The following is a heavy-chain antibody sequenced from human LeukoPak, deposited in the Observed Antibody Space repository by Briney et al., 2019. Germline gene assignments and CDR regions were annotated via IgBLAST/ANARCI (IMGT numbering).Heavy chain of an antibody. CDR1: GGSISSGGYY. CDR3: ARGGGYSYGPNYYYYYGMDV. J-gene: IGHJ6*02. CDR2: IYYSGST. D-gene: IGHD5-18*01. Sequence: PSETLSLTCTVSGGSISSGGYYWSWIRQHPGKGLEWIGYIYYSGSTYYNPSLKSRVTISVDTSKNQFSLKLSSVTAADTAVYYCARGGGYSYGPNYYYYYGMDVWGQGTTVTVSS. V-gene: IGHV4-31*03.